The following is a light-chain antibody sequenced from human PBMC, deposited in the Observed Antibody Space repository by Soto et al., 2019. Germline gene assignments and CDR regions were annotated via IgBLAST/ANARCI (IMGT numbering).Light chain of an antibody. CDR1: QSMGRN. J-gene: IGKJ5*01. V-gene: IGKV3-20*01. CDR2: GAS. Sequence: EIVMPQSPATLSVSPGESATLSCRASQSMGRNLAWYQQKPGQAPRLLMYGASSRATGTPDRISGGGSGTDFTLTISRLEPEDFAVYYCQHYVTSSITFGQGTRLEIK. CDR3: QHYVTSSIT.